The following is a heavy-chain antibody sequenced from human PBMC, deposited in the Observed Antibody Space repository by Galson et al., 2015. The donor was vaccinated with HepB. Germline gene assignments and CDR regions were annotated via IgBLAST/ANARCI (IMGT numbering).Heavy chain of an antibody. CDR3: ARRITMVRGGSENTFDI. Sequence: ETLSLTCTVSGGSISSYYWSWIRQPPGKGLEWIGYIYYSGSTNYNPSLKSRVTISVDTSKNQFSLKLSSVTAADTAVYYCARRITMVRGGSENTFDIWGQGTMVTVSS. CDR2: IYYSGST. V-gene: IGHV4-59*08. J-gene: IGHJ3*02. D-gene: IGHD3-10*01. CDR1: GGSISSYY.